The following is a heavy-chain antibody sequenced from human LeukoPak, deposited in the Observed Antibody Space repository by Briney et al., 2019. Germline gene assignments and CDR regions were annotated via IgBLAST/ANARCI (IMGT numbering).Heavy chain of an antibody. CDR1: GFTFCSYG. CDR3: ARGSYYYDSSGLDY. V-gene: IGHV3-30*02. Sequence: GGSLRLSCAASGFTFCSYGMHWVRQAPGKGLEWVAFIRYDGSNKYYADSVKGRFTISRDNSKNTLYLQMNSLRAEDTAVYYCARGSYYYDSSGLDYWGQGTLVTVSS. D-gene: IGHD3-22*01. CDR2: IRYDGSNK. J-gene: IGHJ4*02.